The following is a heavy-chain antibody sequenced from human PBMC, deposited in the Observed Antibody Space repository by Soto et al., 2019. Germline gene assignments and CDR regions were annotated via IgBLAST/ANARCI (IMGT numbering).Heavy chain of an antibody. J-gene: IGHJ6*02. V-gene: IGHV1-69*01. CDR3: ASGGEYYDENLPHYYFFGLHV. CDR2: IIPIFGKA. D-gene: IGHD3-16*01. CDR1: GGTFSNYP. Sequence: QVQLVQSGAEVKKPGSSVKVSCKASGGTFSNYPITWVRRAPGQGLEWLGGIIPIFGKADYTQKFQGRVTLTADEPTSTAYMEKSSLRSEDTAVYYCASGGEYYDENLPHYYFFGLHVWGPGTTVTVSS.